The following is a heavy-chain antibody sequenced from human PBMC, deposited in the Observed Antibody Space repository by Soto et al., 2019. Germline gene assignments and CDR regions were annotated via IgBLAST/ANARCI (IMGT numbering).Heavy chain of an antibody. D-gene: IGHD5-18*01. J-gene: IGHJ6*02. CDR3: ATWLRIRKYYYYGMDV. V-gene: IGHV1-3*01. CDR1: GHSFTTYA. Sequence: ASVHVSSKASGHSFTTYAVHCLRPAPGQGSQWTAWINGGGGETIYAQKSQGGVTRTADTSTDTAYIELSSLRSEDTAVYYCATWLRIRKYYYYGMDVWGQGTTGTVSS. CDR2: INGGGGET.